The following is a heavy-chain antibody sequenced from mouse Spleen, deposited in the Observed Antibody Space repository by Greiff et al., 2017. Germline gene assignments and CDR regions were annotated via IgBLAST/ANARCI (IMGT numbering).Heavy chain of an antibody. CDR2: ISYDGSN. J-gene: IGHJ2*01. D-gene: IGHD1-1*01. V-gene: IGHV3-6*01. CDR1: GYSITSGYY. Sequence: DVQLQESGPGLVKPSQSLSLTCSVTGYSITSGYYWNWIRQFPGNKLEWMGYISYDGSNNYNPSLKNRISITRDTSKNQFFLKLNSVTTEDTATYYCARDRYYGSSSYYFDYWGQGTTLTVSS. CDR3: ARDRYYGSSSYYFDY.